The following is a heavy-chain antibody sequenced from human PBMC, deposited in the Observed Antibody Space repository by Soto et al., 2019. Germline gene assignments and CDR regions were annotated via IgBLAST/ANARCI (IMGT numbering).Heavy chain of an antibody. J-gene: IGHJ4*02. D-gene: IGHD3-3*01. CDR2: ISWNSGSI. V-gene: IGHV3-9*01. CDR3: ARDLWTPDH. CDR1: GFTFDDYA. Sequence: GGSLRLSCAASGFTFDDYAMHWVRQAPGKGLEWVSGISWNSGSIGYADSVKGRFTISRDNAKNSLYLQMNSLRAEDTAVYYCARDLWTPDHWGQGTLVTVSS.